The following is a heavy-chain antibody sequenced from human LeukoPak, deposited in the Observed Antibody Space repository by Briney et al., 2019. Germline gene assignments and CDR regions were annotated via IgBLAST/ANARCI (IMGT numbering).Heavy chain of an antibody. D-gene: IGHD6-6*01. Sequence: ASVKVSCKASGGTFSSYAISWVRQAPGQGLEWMGRIIPIFGTANYAQKFQGRVTITTDESRSTAYMELSSLRSEDTAVYYCARIAARPGFGDWFDPWGQGTLATVSS. V-gene: IGHV1-69*05. CDR2: IIPIFGTA. J-gene: IGHJ5*02. CDR3: ARIAARPGFGDWFDP. CDR1: GGTFSSYA.